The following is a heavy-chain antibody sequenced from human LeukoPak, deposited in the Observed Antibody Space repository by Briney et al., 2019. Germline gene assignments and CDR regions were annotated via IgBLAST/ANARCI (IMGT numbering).Heavy chain of an antibody. J-gene: IGHJ4*02. CDR2: IIDVGDT. Sequence: TGGSLRLSCAVSGFTLSEHAMSWVRQAPGEGLEWVSGIIDVGDTYYADSVKGRFTISRDSSKNTLYLQMNSLGAEDTATYYCAKDYCRGGNCPLPFFDSWGQGTLVTVSS. V-gene: IGHV3-23*01. D-gene: IGHD2-15*01. CDR3: AKDYCRGGNCPLPFFDS. CDR1: GFTLSEHA.